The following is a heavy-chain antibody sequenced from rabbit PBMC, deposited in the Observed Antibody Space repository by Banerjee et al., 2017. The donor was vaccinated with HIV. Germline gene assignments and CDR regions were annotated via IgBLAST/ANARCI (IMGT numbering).Heavy chain of an antibody. J-gene: IGHJ4*01. D-gene: IGHD8-1*01. CDR2: IYPNYGRT. CDR1: GIDFSTYG. CDR3: ARSYADTLYYGYFTL. V-gene: IGHV1S47*01. Sequence: QEQLVESGGGLVTLGGSLKLSCKASGIDFSTYGISWVRQAPGKGLEWIAYIYPNYGRTDYASWVNGRFTISLDNAQNTVFLQMTSLTGADTATYFCARSYADTLYYGYFTLWGQGTLVTVS.